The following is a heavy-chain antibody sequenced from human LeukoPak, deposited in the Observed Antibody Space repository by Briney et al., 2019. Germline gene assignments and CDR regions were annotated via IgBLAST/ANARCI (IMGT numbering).Heavy chain of an antibody. Sequence: GGSLRLSCTASGFTFGDYAMSWFRQAPGKGLEWVGFIRSNTYGGTTEYAASVKGRLTISRDDSKSIAYLRMNSLKTEDTAAYYCTREYYYDNSGYFRFDYWSQGTLVTVSS. CDR2: IRSNTYGGTT. J-gene: IGHJ4*02. CDR3: TREYYYDNSGYFRFDY. D-gene: IGHD3-22*01. V-gene: IGHV3-49*03. CDR1: GFTFGDYA.